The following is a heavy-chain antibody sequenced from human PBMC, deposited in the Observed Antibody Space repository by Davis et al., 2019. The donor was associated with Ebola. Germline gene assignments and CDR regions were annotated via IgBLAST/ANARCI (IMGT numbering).Heavy chain of an antibody. CDR3: ARDRGFDP. CDR1: GGSISSYY. CDR2: IYYSGST. Sequence: SETLSLTCTVSGGSISSYYWSWIRQPPGKGLEWIGYIYYSGSTSYNPSLKSRVAISLDTSKNQFSLKLSSVTAADAAMYYCARDRGFDPWGQGTLVTVSS. D-gene: IGHD5-24*01. V-gene: IGHV4-59*01. J-gene: IGHJ5*02.